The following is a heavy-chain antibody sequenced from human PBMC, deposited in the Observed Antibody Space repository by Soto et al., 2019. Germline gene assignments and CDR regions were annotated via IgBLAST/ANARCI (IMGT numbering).Heavy chain of an antibody. D-gene: IGHD3-10*01. J-gene: IGHJ5*02. V-gene: IGHV4-34*01. CDR1: GGSFSGYY. Sequence: SETLSLTCAVYGGSFSGYYWSWIRQPPGKGLEWIGEINHSGSTNYNPSLKSRVTISVDTSKNQFSLKLSSVTAADTAVYYCARGLKLIGFDPWGQGTLVTVSS. CDR2: INHSGST. CDR3: ARGLKLIGFDP.